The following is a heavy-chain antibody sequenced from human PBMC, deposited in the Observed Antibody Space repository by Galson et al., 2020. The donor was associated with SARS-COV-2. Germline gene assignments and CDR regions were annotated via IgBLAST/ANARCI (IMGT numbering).Heavy chain of an antibody. CDR2: IYYSGST. CDR1: GGSISSGDYY. Sequence: ETSETLSLTCTVSGGSISSGDYYWSWIRQPPGKGLEWIGYIYYSGSTYYNPSLKSRVTISVDTSKNQFSLKLSSVTAADTAVYYCARRLIQLGSLGGMDVWGQGTTVTVSS. V-gene: IGHV4-30-4*01. CDR3: ARRLIQLGSLGGMDV. D-gene: IGHD5-18*01. J-gene: IGHJ6*02.